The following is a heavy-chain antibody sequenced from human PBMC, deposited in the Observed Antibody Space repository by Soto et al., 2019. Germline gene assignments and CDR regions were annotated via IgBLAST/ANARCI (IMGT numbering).Heavy chain of an antibody. CDR2: ISGGGKNT. CDR3: ARDVGGAAFFDS. D-gene: IGHD1-26*01. J-gene: IGHJ4*02. V-gene: IGHV3-23*01. Sequence: GGSLRLSCAASGFTFSDYGMSWVRQAPGKGLEWVSTISGGGKNTHYADSVKGRFTISRDNSKNTQYLQVNSLRAEDTAIYYCARDVGGAAFFDSWGQGTLVTVSS. CDR1: GFTFSDYG.